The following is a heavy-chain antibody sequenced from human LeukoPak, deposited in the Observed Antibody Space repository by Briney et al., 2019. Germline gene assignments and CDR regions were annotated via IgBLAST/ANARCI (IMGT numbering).Heavy chain of an antibody. V-gene: IGHV4-59*11. CDR1: GGSISSHY. Sequence: TSETLSLTCTVSGGSISSHYWSWIRQPPGKGLEWIGYIYYSGSTNYNPSLKSRVTISVDTSKNQFSLKLSSVTAADTAVYYCATYRYSGSYIVNYWGQGTLVTVSS. J-gene: IGHJ4*02. CDR2: IYYSGST. D-gene: IGHD1-26*01. CDR3: ATYRYSGSYIVNY.